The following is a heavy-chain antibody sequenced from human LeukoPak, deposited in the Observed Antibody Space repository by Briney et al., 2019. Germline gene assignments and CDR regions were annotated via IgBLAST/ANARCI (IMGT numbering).Heavy chain of an antibody. CDR2: LTGSGTST. J-gene: IGHJ4*02. V-gene: IGHV3-23*01. CDR1: GFTFSSYG. CDR3: AKVNKVGATFFDY. D-gene: IGHD1-26*01. Sequence: GGSLRLSCAASGFTFSSYGMGWVRQAPGKGLEWVSVLTGSGTSTFYADSVKGRFTIPRDNFKNTLYLQMNSLRAEDTAVYYCAKVNKVGATFFDYWGQGTLVTVSS.